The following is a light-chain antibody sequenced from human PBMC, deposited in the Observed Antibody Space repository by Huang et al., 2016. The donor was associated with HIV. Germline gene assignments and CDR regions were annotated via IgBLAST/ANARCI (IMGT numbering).Light chain of an antibody. V-gene: IGKV3-15*01. J-gene: IGKJ1*01. Sequence: IVMTQSPATLSVSPGERATLSCRATQGVSFDLAWDQHRGGQAPRLLIYGASTSATSIPGRFSGRGSGTEISHTISSLQAEEFAVNYCQKYNNWPWTFGQGTKVEIK. CDR3: QKYNNWPWT. CDR1: QGVSFD. CDR2: GAS.